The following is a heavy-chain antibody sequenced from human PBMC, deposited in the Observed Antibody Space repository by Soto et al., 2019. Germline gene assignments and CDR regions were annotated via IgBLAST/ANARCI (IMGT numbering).Heavy chain of an antibody. Sequence: GGSLRLSCAASGFDFSTYGMHWVRQASGKGLEWVAIIWYDGINNHYAESVKGRFTISRDNSKNTLYLQMDSLRVEDTAVYYCAKDLTYGSLDYWGQGTLVTVPS. CDR3: AKDLTYGSLDY. V-gene: IGHV3-33*06. J-gene: IGHJ4*02. CDR1: GFDFSTYG. D-gene: IGHD3-10*01. CDR2: IWYDGINN.